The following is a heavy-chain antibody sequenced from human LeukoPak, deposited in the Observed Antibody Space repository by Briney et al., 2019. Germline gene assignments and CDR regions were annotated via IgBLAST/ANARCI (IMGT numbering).Heavy chain of an antibody. D-gene: IGHD1-26*01. Sequence: SETLSLTCAVYGGSFSGYYWSWIRQPPGKGLEWIGEINHSGSTNYNPSLKSRVTISVDTSKNQFSLKLGSVTAADTAVYYCARGLSGSYGYFDYWGQGTLVTVSS. CDR3: ARGLSGSYGYFDY. CDR2: INHSGST. V-gene: IGHV4-34*01. CDR1: GGSFSGYY. J-gene: IGHJ4*02.